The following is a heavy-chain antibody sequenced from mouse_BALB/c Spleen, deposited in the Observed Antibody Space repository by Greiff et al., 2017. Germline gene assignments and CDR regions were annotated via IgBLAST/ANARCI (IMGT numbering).Heavy chain of an antibody. CDR1: GYTFTDYW. Sequence: QVQLQQPGAELVMPGASVKMSCKASGYTFTDYWMHWVKQRPGQGLEWIGAIDTSDSYTSYNQKFKGKATLTVDESSSTAYMQLSSLTSEDSAVYYCARREDDYEKGGFAYWGQGTLVTVSA. V-gene: IGHV1-69*01. CDR2: IDTSDSYT. D-gene: IGHD2-4*01. J-gene: IGHJ3*01. CDR3: ARREDDYEKGGFAY.